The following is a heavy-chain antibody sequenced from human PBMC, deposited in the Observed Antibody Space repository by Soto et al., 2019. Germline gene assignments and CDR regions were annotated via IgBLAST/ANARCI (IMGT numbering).Heavy chain of an antibody. Sequence: SETLSLTCTVSGGSISSGDYYWSWIRQPPGKGLEWIGYIYYSGSTYYNPSLKSRVTISVDTSKNQFSLKLSSVTAADTAVYYCARDTVRGSHFDYWGQGTLVTVSS. J-gene: IGHJ4*02. D-gene: IGHD3-10*01. CDR1: GGSISSGDYY. CDR3: ARDTVRGSHFDY. CDR2: IYYSGST. V-gene: IGHV4-30-4*01.